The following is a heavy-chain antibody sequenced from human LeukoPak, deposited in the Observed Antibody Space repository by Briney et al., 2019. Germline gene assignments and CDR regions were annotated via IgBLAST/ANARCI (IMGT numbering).Heavy chain of an antibody. D-gene: IGHD3-22*01. Sequence: ASVKVSCKASGGTFSSYAISWVRQAPGQGLEWVGRIIPILGIANYAQKFQGRVTITADKSTSTAYMELSSLRSEDTAVYYCARDRRDYYDSSGYYSHYWGQGTLVTVSS. V-gene: IGHV1-69*04. J-gene: IGHJ4*02. CDR3: ARDRRDYYDSSGYYSHY. CDR2: IIPILGIA. CDR1: GGTFSSYA.